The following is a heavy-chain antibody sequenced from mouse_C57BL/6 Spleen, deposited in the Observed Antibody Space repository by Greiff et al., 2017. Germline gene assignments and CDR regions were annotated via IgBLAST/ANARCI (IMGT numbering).Heavy chain of an antibody. CDR2: INPYNGGT. CDR3: ARSRYGSSFYYAMDY. J-gene: IGHJ4*01. Sequence: VHVKQSGPVLVKPGASVKMSCKASGYTFTDYYMNWVKQSHGKSLEWIGVINPYNGGTSYNQKFKGKATLTVDKSSSTAYMELNSLTSEDSAVYYCARSRYGSSFYYAMDYWGQGTSVTVSS. CDR1: GYTFTDYY. V-gene: IGHV1-19*01. D-gene: IGHD1-1*01.